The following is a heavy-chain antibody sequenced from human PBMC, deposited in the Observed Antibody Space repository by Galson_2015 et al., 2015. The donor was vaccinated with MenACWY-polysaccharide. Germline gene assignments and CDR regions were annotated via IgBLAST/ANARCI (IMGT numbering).Heavy chain of an antibody. Sequence: SLRLSCAASGLTFKNYWMSWVRQAPGKGLEWVANIKKDGSEKYCVDSMKGRFTISRDNGRSSLYLQMNGLRAEDTAVYYCARGHFGLGVWGQGTTVIVS. V-gene: IGHV3-7*01. CDR2: IKKDGSEK. CDR3: ARGHFGLGV. J-gene: IGHJ6*02. CDR1: GLTFKNYW.